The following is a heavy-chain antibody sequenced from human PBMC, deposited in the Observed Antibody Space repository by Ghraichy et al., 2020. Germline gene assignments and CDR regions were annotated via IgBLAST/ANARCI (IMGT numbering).Heavy chain of an antibody. Sequence: SETLSLTCTVSGGSISSYYWSWIRQPAGKGLEWIGRIYTSGSTNYNPSLKSRVTMSVDTSKNQFSLKLSSVTAADTAVYYCATEDRPYYYDSSGYLNWGQGTMVTVSS. CDR3: ATEDRPYYYDSSGYLN. CDR2: IYTSGST. J-gene: IGHJ3*01. V-gene: IGHV4-4*07. D-gene: IGHD3-22*01. CDR1: GGSISSYY.